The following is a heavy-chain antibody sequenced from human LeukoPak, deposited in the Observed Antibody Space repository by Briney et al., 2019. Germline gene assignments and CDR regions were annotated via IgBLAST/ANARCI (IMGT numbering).Heavy chain of an antibody. D-gene: IGHD3-22*01. CDR3: ARGDSSGVPDY. J-gene: IGHJ4*02. V-gene: IGHV3-11*01. Sequence: GGSLTLSCAASGFTFSDSFMNWIRQAPGKGLEWLSYISHSGSNLDYAESVRGVFTISRDNANHSLYLQINSLRAEDTAVYYCARGDSSGVPDYWGQGILVTVSS. CDR2: ISHSGSNL. CDR1: GFTFSDSF.